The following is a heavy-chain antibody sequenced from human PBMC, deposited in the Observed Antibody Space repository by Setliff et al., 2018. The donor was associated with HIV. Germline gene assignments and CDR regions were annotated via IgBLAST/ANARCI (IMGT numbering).Heavy chain of an antibody. CDR1: GYRFSTFG. V-gene: IGHV1-18*01. CDR3: ARHVIGVVMLYSWDAFDY. CDR2: ISGYNADT. D-gene: IGHD3-16*01. Sequence: GASVKVSCKASGYRFSTFGISWVRQAPGQGLEWMGWISGYNADTDYAQKFQGRVSMTTDISTNTAYMELRSLRSDDTATYYCARHVIGVVMLYSWDAFDYWGRGTLVTVSS. J-gene: IGHJ4*02.